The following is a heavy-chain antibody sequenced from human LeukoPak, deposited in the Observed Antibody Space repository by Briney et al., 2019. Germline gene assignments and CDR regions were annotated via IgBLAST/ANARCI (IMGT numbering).Heavy chain of an antibody. CDR1: GGSISSGSHY. V-gene: IGHV4-39*01. D-gene: IGHD3-10*01. CDR2: IYYSGNS. Sequence: SETLSLTCTVSGGSISSGSHYWGWIRQPPGKELEWIGNIYYSGNSYYNPSLKSRVTISVDASKNQFSLNLSSVTAADTAVYHCARLSYGSGSHYNFYFDFWGLGTLVTVSA. CDR3: ARLSYGSGSHYNFYFDF. J-gene: IGHJ4*02.